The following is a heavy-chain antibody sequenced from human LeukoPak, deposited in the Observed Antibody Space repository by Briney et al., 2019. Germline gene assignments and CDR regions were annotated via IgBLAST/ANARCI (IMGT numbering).Heavy chain of an antibody. CDR2: IDARSGIT. CDR3: AREPWGAMGAAWGMDV. D-gene: IGHD1-26*01. V-gene: IGHV3-48*01. CDR1: GFTFTIFG. Sequence: GGSLRLSCAASGFTFTIFGLNWVRQAPGKGPEWVSYIDARSGITYYADSVQGRFTISRDISNNTVYLQMNSLRAEDTAVYYCAREPWGAMGAAWGMDVWGQGPTVTVSS. J-gene: IGHJ6*02.